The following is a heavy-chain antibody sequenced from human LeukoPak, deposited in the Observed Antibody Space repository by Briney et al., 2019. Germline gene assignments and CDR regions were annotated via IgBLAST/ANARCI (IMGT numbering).Heavy chain of an antibody. CDR3: ARDLWFGEGSAFDI. V-gene: IGHV4-34*01. CDR2: INHSGST. Sequence: PSETLSLTCAVYGGSFSGYYWSWIRQPPGKGLEWIGEINHSGSTNYNPSLKSRVTISVDTSKNQFSLKLSSVTAADTAVYYCARDLWFGEGSAFDIWGQGTMVTVSS. D-gene: IGHD3-10*01. J-gene: IGHJ3*02. CDR1: GGSFSGYY.